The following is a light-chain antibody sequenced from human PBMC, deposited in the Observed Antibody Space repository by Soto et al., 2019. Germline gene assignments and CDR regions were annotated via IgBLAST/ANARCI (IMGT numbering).Light chain of an antibody. Sequence: DIQMTQCTSSLYASVGDRVTITCRAGEGIRNDLGWYQQKPGKAPKRLIFAASSLQSGVPSRFSGSGYGTDFTLTISGLQPEDVATYYCQKYNSAPWAFAQGTKVDIK. CDR1: EGIRND. CDR3: QKYNSAPWA. V-gene: IGKV1-17*01. CDR2: AAS. J-gene: IGKJ1*01.